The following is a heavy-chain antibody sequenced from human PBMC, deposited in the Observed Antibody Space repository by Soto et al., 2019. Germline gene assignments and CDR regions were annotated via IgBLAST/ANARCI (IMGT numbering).Heavy chain of an antibody. V-gene: IGHV3-30*18. CDR2: ISYDGSNK. CDR3: AKDVQWLPGY. CDR1: GFTFSSYG. D-gene: IGHD3-22*01. Sequence: PGGSLRLSCAASGFTFSSYGMHWVRQAPGKGLEWVAVISYDGSNKYYADSVKGRFTISRDNSKNTLYLQMNSLRAEDTAVYYCAKDVQWLPGYWGQGTLVTVSS. J-gene: IGHJ4*02.